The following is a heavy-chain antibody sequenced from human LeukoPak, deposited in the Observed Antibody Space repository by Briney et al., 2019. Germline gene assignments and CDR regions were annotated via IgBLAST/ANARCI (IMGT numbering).Heavy chain of an antibody. J-gene: IGHJ4*02. CDR3: ARSYCGGDCPLYYFDY. V-gene: IGHV5-51*01. CDR1: GYSFTSYW. Sequence: GESLKISCKGSGYSFTSYWIGWVRQMPGKGLDWMGIIYPGDSDTRYSPSFQGQVTISADKSISTAYLQWSSLKASDTAMYYCARSYCGGDCPLYYFDYWGQGTLVTVSS. D-gene: IGHD2-21*02. CDR2: IYPGDSDT.